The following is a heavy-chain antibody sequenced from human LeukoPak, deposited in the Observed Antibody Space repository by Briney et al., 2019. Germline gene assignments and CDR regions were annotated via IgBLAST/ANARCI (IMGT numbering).Heavy chain of an antibody. CDR2: YYHIGST. V-gene: IGHV4-38-2*02. J-gene: IGHJ6*04. CDR3: ARDGSDYYYGMDV. CDR1: GYSISSGYY. Sequence: SETLSLTCAVSGYSISSGYYWGWIRQLPGKGLEWIGCYYHIGSTYYKQSLKSRDTLSLGTSKNQFSLKLSSVTAADTAVYYCARDGSDYYYGMDVWGKGTTVTVSS. D-gene: IGHD1-26*01.